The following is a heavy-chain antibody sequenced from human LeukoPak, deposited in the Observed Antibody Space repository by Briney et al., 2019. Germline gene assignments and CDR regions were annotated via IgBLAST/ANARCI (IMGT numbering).Heavy chain of an antibody. CDR1: GFTVSSNY. Sequence: GGSLRLSCAASGFTVSSNYMSWVRQAPGKGLEWVSVIYSGGSTYYPDSVKGRFTISRDNSKNTLYLQMNSLRAEDTAVYYCARIAARGAYYYYYYMDVWGKGTTVTVSS. CDR2: IYSGGST. CDR3: ARIAARGAYYYYYYMDV. D-gene: IGHD2-15*01. J-gene: IGHJ6*03. V-gene: IGHV3-66*02.